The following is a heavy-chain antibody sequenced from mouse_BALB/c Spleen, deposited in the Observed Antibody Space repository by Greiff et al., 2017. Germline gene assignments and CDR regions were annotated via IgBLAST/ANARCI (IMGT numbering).Heavy chain of an antibody. CDR2: ISDGGSYT. CDR1: GFTFSDYY. J-gene: IGHJ4*01. D-gene: IGHD4-1*02. V-gene: IGHV5-4*02. CDR3: AREQYEATGDYAMDY. Sequence: EVKLVESGGGLVKPGGSLKLSCAASGFTFSDYYMYWVRQTPEKRLEWVATISDGGSYTYYPDSVKGRFTISRDNAKNNLYLQMSSLKSEDTAMYYCAREQYEATGDYAMDYWGQGTSVTVSS.